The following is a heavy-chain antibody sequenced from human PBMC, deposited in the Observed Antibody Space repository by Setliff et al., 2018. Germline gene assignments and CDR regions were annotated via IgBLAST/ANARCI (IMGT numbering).Heavy chain of an antibody. J-gene: IGHJ2*01. Sequence: GESLKISCKASGYTFRNYWIAWVRQMPGKGLEWMGIIYPGDSDTRYSPSFQGQVTISADKSISTAYLQWSSLKASDTALYYCARRFGAHYFFDLWGRGTLVTVSS. CDR3: ARRFGAHYFFDL. CDR2: IYPGDSDT. D-gene: IGHD3-16*01. CDR1: GYTFRNYW. V-gene: IGHV5-51*01.